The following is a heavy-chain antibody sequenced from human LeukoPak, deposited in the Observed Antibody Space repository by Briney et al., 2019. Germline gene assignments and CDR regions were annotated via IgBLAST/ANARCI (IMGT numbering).Heavy chain of an antibody. CDR2: ISSSVRNI. Sequence: GSLRLSCGASGSTSTSYEMNWFRRAPGKGLEWVSYISSSVRNIDYADYVKGRFTITRDNAKISPYLQMNSLRAEDTTVYYCARDIYYDSSGPLRGHRTPVTASS. CDR1: GSTSTSYE. D-gene: IGHD3-22*01. CDR3: ARDIYYDSSGPL. V-gene: IGHV3-48*03. J-gene: IGHJ4*01.